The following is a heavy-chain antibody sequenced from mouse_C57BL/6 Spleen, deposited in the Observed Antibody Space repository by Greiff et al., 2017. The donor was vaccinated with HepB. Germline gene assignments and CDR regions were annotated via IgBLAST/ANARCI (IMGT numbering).Heavy chain of an antibody. CDR2: IHPNSGST. D-gene: IGHD3-2*02. CDR3: ARRQQLSLPLAY. Sequence: QVQLQQPGAELVKPGASVKLSCKASGYTFTSYWMHWVKQRPGQGLEWIGMIHPNSGSTNYNEKFKSKATLTVDKSSSTAYMQLSSLTSEDSAVYYCARRQQLSLPLAYWGQGTLVTVSA. J-gene: IGHJ3*01. CDR1: GYTFTSYW. V-gene: IGHV1-64*01.